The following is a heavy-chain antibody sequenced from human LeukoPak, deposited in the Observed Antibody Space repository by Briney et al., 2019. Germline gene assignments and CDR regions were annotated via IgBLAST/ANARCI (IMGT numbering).Heavy chain of an antibody. Sequence: GGSLRLSCAVSGVNLNKAWMSWVRQAPGKGLEWVGRVKSITAGGPTDYAAPVKDRFNISRHDSKTTLYLQMNSLKTEDTAVYYCTTGVGRSDFDYWGQGTLVTVSS. D-gene: IGHD1-26*01. CDR2: VKSITAGGPT. V-gene: IGHV3-15*01. CDR1: GVNLNKAW. J-gene: IGHJ4*02. CDR3: TTGVGRSDFDY.